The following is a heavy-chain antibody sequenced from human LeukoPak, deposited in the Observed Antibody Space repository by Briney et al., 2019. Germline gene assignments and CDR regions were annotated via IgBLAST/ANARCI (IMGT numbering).Heavy chain of an antibody. Sequence: SETLSLTCTVSGGSISSYYWSWIRQPAGKGLEWIGRIYTSGSTNYNPSLKSRVTMSVDTPKNQFTLKLSSVTAADTAVYYCAREILGYSYGYYYYYYMDVWGKGTTVTVSS. CDR2: IYTSGST. J-gene: IGHJ6*03. CDR3: AREILGYSYGYYYYYYMDV. D-gene: IGHD5-18*01. V-gene: IGHV4-4*07. CDR1: GGSISSYY.